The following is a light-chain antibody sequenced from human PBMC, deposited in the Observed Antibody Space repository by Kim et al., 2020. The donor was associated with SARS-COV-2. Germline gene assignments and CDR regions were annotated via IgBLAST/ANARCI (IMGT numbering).Light chain of an antibody. CDR3: NSRDSSGNHVV. J-gene: IGLJ2*01. CDR1: THRSLF. Sequence: ALGQTVSVTCQGDTHRSLFADWYQQKPGQAPVLVMYVNKNRPSGIPDRFSGSSSGNAASLTITGAQAEDEADYYCNSRDSSGNHVVFGGGTQLTVL. CDR2: VNK. V-gene: IGLV3-19*01.